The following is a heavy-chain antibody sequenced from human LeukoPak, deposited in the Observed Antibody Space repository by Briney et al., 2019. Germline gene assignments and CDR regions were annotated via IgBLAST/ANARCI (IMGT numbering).Heavy chain of an antibody. CDR2: IRSKAYGGTT. D-gene: IGHD4-23*01. CDR1: GFTFGDYA. V-gene: IGHV3-49*04. Sequence: GGSLRLSCTASGFTFGDYAMSWVRQAPGKGLEWVGFIRSKAYGGTTEYAASVKGRFTISRDDPKTIAYLQMNSLKTEDTAVYYCTRDLKLDYWGQGSLVTVSS. J-gene: IGHJ4*02. CDR3: TRDLKLDY.